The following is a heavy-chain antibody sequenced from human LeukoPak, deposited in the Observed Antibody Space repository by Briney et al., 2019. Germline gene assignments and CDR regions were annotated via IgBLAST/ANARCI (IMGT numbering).Heavy chain of an antibody. D-gene: IGHD3-3*01. J-gene: IGHJ6*03. CDR1: GGSISSYY. CDR2: IYTSGST. CDR3: AREPYYDFWSGYRHCYMDV. Sequence: SETLSLTCTVSGGSISSYYWSWIRQPAGKGLEWIGRIYTSGSTNYNPSLKSRVTMSVDTSKNQFSLKLSSVTAADTAVYYCAREPYYDFWSGYRHCYMDVWGKGTTVTVSS. V-gene: IGHV4-4*07.